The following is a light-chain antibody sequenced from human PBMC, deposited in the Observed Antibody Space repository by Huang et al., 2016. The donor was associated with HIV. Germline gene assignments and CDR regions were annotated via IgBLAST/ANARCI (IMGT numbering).Light chain of an antibody. Sequence: IQLTQSPSSLSASVGDRVTITCRASQGISSYLAWYQQKPGKAPKLLFYAASTLQSGVPSRFSGSGAGTDFTLTISSLQPEDFATYYCQQLNSYPEGFTFGPGTKVDIK. CDR3: QQLNSYPEGFT. CDR2: AAS. V-gene: IGKV1-9*01. CDR1: QGISSY. J-gene: IGKJ3*01.